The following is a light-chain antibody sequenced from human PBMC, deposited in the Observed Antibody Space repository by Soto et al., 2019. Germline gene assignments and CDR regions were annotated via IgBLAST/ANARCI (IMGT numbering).Light chain of an antibody. J-gene: IGKJ3*01. Sequence: DIQMTQSPSSLSASVGDRVTITCRASQSINRYINWYQQKSGKAPKLLINAASSLQSGVPSRFSGSGSGTDFTLTISNLQPEDFATYYCKQTYTTPFTFGPGTKVDIK. V-gene: IGKV1-39*01. CDR2: AAS. CDR1: QSINRY. CDR3: KQTYTTPFT.